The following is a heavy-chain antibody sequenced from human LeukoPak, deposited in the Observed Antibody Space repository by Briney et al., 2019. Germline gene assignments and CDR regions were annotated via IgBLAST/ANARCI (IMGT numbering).Heavy chain of an antibody. CDR2: IRSKAYGGTT. CDR1: GFVVSDTF. CDR3: TRDRWELTH. V-gene: IGHV3-49*03. J-gene: IGHJ4*02. Sequence: GGSLRLSCAASGFVVSDTFMSWFRQAPGKGLEWVGFIRSKAYGGTTEYAASVKGRFTISRDDSKSIAYLQMNSLKTEDTAVYYCTRDRWELTHWGQGTLVTVSS. D-gene: IGHD1-26*01.